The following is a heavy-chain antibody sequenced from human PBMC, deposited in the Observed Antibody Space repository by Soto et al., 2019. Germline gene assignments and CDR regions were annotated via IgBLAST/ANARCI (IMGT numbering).Heavy chain of an antibody. CDR3: ARGRGAAIGDYYYHGMDV. CDR2: IRSRANNFAT. V-gene: IGHV3-73*02. CDR1: GFIFSGSA. Sequence: EVQLVESGGGLVQPRGSLKLSCAASGFIFSGSAIHWVRQASGKGLEWVGRIRSRANNFATSSAASVKGRFTFSRDDSKNTAYLQMNTLKPEDTAVYYCARGRGAAIGDYYYHGMDVWGQGTTVSVSS. D-gene: IGHD2-2*02. J-gene: IGHJ6*02.